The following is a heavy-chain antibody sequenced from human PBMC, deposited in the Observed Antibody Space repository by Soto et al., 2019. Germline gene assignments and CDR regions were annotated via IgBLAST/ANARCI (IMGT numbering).Heavy chain of an antibody. CDR2: IYSGTVT. J-gene: IGHJ4*02. V-gene: IGHV3-66*01. Sequence: PGGSLRLSCAASGFTVSCKCLRCARHAPGKGLEGVSFIYSGTVTYYADSVKGRFTISRDNAKNTLYLQMNSLRVEDTSIYYFARGGAVSSGWYDGHWGLGTLVTVSS. CDR3: ARGGAVSSGWYDGH. D-gene: IGHD6-19*01. CDR1: GFTVSCKC.